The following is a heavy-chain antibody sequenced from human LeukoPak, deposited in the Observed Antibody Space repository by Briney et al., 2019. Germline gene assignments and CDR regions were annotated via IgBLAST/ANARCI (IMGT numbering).Heavy chain of an antibody. CDR3: ARDHTGGYYYDSAYGMDV. D-gene: IGHD3-22*01. J-gene: IGHJ6*02. Sequence: GGSLRLSCAASGFIVSHNYMTWVRQAPGKGLEWISVIYSGGSTYYADSVKGRFTISRDNSKNTLYLQMNSLRAEDTAVYYCARDHTGGYYYDSAYGMDVWGQGTTVTVSS. CDR2: IYSGGST. V-gene: IGHV3-53*01. CDR1: GFIVSHNY.